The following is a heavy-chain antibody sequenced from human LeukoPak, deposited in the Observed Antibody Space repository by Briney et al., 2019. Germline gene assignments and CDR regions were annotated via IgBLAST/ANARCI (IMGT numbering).Heavy chain of an antibody. J-gene: IGHJ4*02. V-gene: IGHV3-73*01. CDR3: TRHDYGSGG. D-gene: IGHD3-10*01. CDR1: GFTFSGSA. Sequence: GGSLRLSCAASGFTFSGSAMHWVRQASGKGLEWVGRIRSKANSYATVYAASVKGRFTISRDDSKNTAYLQMNSLKTEDTAVYYCTRHDYGSGGGGQGTLVTVSS. CDR2: IRSKANSYAT.